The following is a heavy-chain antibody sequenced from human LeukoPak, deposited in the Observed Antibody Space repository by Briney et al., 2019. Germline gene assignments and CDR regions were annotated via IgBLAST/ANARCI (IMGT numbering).Heavy chain of an antibody. CDR3: AKEVRTSGRAGIFGY. CDR1: TFTFSNSV. D-gene: IGHD2-2*01. J-gene: IGHJ4*02. CDR2: ISIDGNGK. Sequence: TGGSLRLSCVPSTFTFSNSVMHWVRQAPGKGLEWVSGISIDGNGKYYADSVRGRITISRDNSKNTLYLEVNSLSAEDTAVCYCAKEVRTSGRAGIFGYWGQGTLVTVSS. V-gene: IGHV3-30*04.